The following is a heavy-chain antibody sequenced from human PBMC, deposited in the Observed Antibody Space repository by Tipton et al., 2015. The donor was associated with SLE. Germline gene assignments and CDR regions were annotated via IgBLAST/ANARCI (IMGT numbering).Heavy chain of an antibody. CDR1: GGSISSGSYY. CDR2: IYTSGRT. CDR3: ARAIAYQQLAPMDV. J-gene: IGHJ6*03. D-gene: IGHD6-13*01. V-gene: IGHV4-61*02. Sequence: LRLSCTVSGGSISSGSYYWSWIRQPAGKGLEWIGRIYTSGRTIYNPSLKSRITISVDTSKNHFSLKLSSVTAADTAVYYCARAIAYQQLAPMDVWGKGTTVTVSS.